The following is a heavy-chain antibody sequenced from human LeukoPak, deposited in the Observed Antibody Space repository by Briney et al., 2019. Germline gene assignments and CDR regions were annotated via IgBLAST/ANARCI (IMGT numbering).Heavy chain of an antibody. CDR1: GGSISSGGYS. CDR3: ARAVRGNYGDYVQSYYFDY. Sequence: PSETLSLTCAVSGGSISSGGYSWSWIRQPPGKGLEWIGYTYHSGSTYYNPSLKSRVTISVDRSKNQFSLKLSSVTAADTAVYYCARAVRGNYGDYVQSYYFDYWGQGTLVTVSS. CDR2: TYHSGST. V-gene: IGHV4-30-2*01. D-gene: IGHD4-17*01. J-gene: IGHJ4*02.